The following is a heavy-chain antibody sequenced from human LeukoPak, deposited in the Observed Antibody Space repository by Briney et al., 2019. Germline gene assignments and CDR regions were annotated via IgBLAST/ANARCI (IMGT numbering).Heavy chain of an antibody. D-gene: IGHD6-19*01. J-gene: IGHJ4*02. CDR1: GDSISSYY. CDR3: ARVGSSGLYFLDY. Sequence: SETLSLTCTVSGDSISSYYWSWIRQPPGKGLEWIGYIYYSGSTNYNPSLKSRVTISVDTSKNQFSLKLSSVTAADTAVYYCARVGSSGLYFLDYWGQGTLVTVSS. V-gene: IGHV4-59*01. CDR2: IYYSGST.